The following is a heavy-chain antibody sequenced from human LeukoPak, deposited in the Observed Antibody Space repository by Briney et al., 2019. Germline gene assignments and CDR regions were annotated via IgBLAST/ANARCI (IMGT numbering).Heavy chain of an antibody. D-gene: IGHD3-22*01. Sequence: SQTLSLTCAISGDSVSTNSGSWTWIRQSPSRGLEWLRRTYYRSKWYTHYAESVKGRIIINADTSQNQFSLQLNSVTPEDTAVYYCARGGYFDSSGYPNYYSYYYMDAWGKGTTVTVSS. CDR3: ARGGYFDSSGYPNYYSYYYMDA. CDR1: GDSVSTNSGS. J-gene: IGHJ6*03. CDR2: TYYRSKWYT. V-gene: IGHV6-1*01.